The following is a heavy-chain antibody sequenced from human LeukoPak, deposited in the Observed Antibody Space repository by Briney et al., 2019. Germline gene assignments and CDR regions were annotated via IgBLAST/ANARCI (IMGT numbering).Heavy chain of an antibody. V-gene: IGHV3-66*02. CDR2: LYSAGNT. J-gene: IGHJ4*02. Sequence: PGRCLRLSCAASGFTVSSNYMKSVRQAAGKGLEWVSVLYSAGNTFYADSVKGRFTISRDNSKNTLYLQMNSLRPEDTAVYYCARAREYLAIDYWGQGTLVTVSS. CDR1: GFTVSSNY. CDR3: ARAREYLAIDY. D-gene: IGHD2/OR15-2a*01.